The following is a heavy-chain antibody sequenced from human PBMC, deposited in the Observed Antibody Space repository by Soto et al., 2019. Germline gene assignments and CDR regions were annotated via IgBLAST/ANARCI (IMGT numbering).Heavy chain of an antibody. V-gene: IGHV3-23*01. CDR2: ISGSGGST. J-gene: IGHJ3*02. CDR1: GFTFSSYA. Sequence: LGGSLRLSCAASGFTFSSYAMSWVRQAPGKGLEWVSAISGSGGSTYYADSVKGRFTISRDNSKNTLYLQMNSLRAEDTAVYYCAKVKGYCGGDCYPGVGAFDIWGQGAMVTVSS. D-gene: IGHD2-21*02. CDR3: AKVKGYCGGDCYPGVGAFDI.